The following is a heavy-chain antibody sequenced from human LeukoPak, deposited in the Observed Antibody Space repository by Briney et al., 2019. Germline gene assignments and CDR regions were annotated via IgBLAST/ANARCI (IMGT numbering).Heavy chain of an antibody. CDR1: GYTFTSYY. D-gene: IGHD3-3*01. V-gene: IGHV1-46*01. CDR2: INPNGGST. Sequence: ASVKVSCKASGYTFTSYYMHWVRQAPGQGLEWMAIINPNGGSTSYAQKFQGRVTMTRDTSTSSVYMELSGLRSEDTAVYYCARDKNPEWLTVVGYYFDYWGQGTLVTVSS. CDR3: ARDKNPEWLTVVGYYFDY. J-gene: IGHJ4*02.